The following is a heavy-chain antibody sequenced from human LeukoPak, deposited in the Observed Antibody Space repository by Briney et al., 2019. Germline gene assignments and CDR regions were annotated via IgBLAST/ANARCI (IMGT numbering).Heavy chain of an antibody. D-gene: IGHD3-16*01. CDR2: IYSGGST. V-gene: IGHV3-23*03. Sequence: PGGSLRLSCAASGFTFSSYGMSWVRQAPGKGLEWVSLIYSGGSTYYADSVKGRFTISRDNSKNTLYLQMNSLRDEDTAVYYCAKFEFGFWGQGTLVTVSS. J-gene: IGHJ4*02. CDR3: AKFEFGF. CDR1: GFTFSSYG.